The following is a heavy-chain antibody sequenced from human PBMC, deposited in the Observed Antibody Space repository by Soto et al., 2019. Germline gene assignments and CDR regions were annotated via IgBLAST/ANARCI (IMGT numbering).Heavy chain of an antibody. CDR2: INSDGSVS. D-gene: IGHD2-15*01. CDR3: ARGDCVGGTCYSLAGSFYYCMDV. CDR1: GFTFSNYW. Sequence: EVQLVESGGGLVQPGGSLRLSCAASGFTFSNYWMYWVRQAPGKGLVWVSRINSDGSVSSYADSVKGRLTISRDNVMNTLYLQMDSLRAEDTAVYYCARGDCVGGTCYSLAGSFYYCMDVWGKGTTVTVFS. J-gene: IGHJ6*03. V-gene: IGHV3-74*01.